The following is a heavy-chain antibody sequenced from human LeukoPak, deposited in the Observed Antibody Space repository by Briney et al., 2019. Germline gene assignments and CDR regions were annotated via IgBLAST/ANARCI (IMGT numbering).Heavy chain of an antibody. CDR3: ARDTLRGWYYFDY. CDR2: IRHDGGET. CDR1: GFSFITYW. D-gene: IGHD6-19*01. Sequence: GGSLRLSCAASGFSFITYWMGWVRQAPGKGLEWVANIRHDGGETYYVGSVKGRFTISRDNAKNSLYLQMNSLRAEDTAVYYCARDTLRGWYYFDYWGQGTLVTVSS. V-gene: IGHV3-7*01. J-gene: IGHJ4*02.